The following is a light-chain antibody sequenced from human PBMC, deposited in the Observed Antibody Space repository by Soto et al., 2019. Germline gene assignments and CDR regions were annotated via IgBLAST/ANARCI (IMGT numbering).Light chain of an antibody. CDR1: QGISSY. V-gene: IGKV1-8*01. CDR3: QQYYSYPLIG. J-gene: IGKJ5*01. Sequence: AIRMTQSPSSLSASTGDRVTITCRASQGISSYLAWYQQTPGKAPKLLIYAASTLQSGVPSRFSGSGSGTDFTLTISCLQSEDFATYYCQQYYSYPLIGFGQGTRLEIK. CDR2: AAS.